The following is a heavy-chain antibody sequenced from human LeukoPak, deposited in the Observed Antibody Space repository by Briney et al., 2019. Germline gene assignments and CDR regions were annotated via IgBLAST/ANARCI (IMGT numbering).Heavy chain of an antibody. CDR2: IKSGTDGGTT. V-gene: IGHV3-15*01. CDR1: GFTFSNAW. J-gene: IGHJ4*02. CDR3: SCGYDLDY. D-gene: IGHD5-12*01. Sequence: GGSLRLSCAASGFTFSNAWMSWVRQAPGKGLEWVGRIKSGTDGGTTDYAAPVKGRFTISRDDSKNTLYLQMNSLKTEDTAVYYCSCGYDLDYWGQGTLVTVSS.